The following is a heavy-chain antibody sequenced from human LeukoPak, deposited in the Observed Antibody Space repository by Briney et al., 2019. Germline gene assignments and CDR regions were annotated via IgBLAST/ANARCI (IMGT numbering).Heavy chain of an antibody. V-gene: IGHV1-8*01. CDR1: GYTFTSYD. Sequence: ASVKVSCKASGYTFTSYDINWVRQATGQGLEGMGWMNPNSGNTGYAQKFQGRVTMTRNTSISTAYMELSSLRSEDTAVYYCARGRSKNSLWFGFVYWGQGTLVTVSS. CDR3: ARGRSKNSLWFGFVY. J-gene: IGHJ4*02. CDR2: MNPNSGNT. D-gene: IGHD3-10*01.